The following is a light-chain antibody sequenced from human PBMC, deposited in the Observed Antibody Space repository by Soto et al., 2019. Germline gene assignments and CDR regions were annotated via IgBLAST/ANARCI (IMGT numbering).Light chain of an antibody. Sequence: QSVLTQPPSASGSPGQSITISCTGTSSDVGGFNYVSWHQQHPGKAPKVIIYEVTKRPSGVPDRFSGSKSANMASLTVSGLQAEDEADYYCSSYAGSNNPLFVFGTGTKVTVL. CDR3: SSYAGSNNPLFV. CDR2: EVT. CDR1: SSDVGGFNY. J-gene: IGLJ1*01. V-gene: IGLV2-8*01.